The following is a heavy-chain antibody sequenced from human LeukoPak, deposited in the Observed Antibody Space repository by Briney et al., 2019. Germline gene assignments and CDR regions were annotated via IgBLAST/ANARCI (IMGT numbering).Heavy chain of an antibody. J-gene: IGHJ5*02. D-gene: IGHD6-13*01. V-gene: IGHV3-30*18. CDR2: ISYDGSNK. CDR3: AKVRYSNTWDGYNWFDP. CDR1: GFTFSTYG. Sequence: GRSLRLSCAASGFTFSTYGMHWVRQAPGKGLEWVAVISYDGSNKYYADSVKGRFTISRDNSKNTLYLQMNSLRAEDTAVYYCAKVRYSNTWDGYNWFDPWGQGTLVTVSS.